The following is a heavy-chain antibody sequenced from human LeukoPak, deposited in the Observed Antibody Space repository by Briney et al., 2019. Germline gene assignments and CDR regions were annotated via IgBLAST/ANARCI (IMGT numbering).Heavy chain of an antibody. CDR2: IWYDGSNK. D-gene: IGHD4-23*01. J-gene: IGHJ6*02. CDR3: ARSPLYGSNSYYYYGMDV. V-gene: IGHV3-33*01. CDR1: GFTFSSYG. Sequence: GGSLRLSCAASGFTFSSYGMHWVRQAPGKGLEWVAVIWYDGSNKYYADSVKGRFTISRDNSKNTLYLQMNSLRAEDTAVYYCARSPLYGSNSYYYYGMDVWGQGTTVTASS.